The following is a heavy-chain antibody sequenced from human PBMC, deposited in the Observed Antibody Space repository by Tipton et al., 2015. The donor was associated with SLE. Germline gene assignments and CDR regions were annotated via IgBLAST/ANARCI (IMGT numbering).Heavy chain of an antibody. CDR1: GGSISSYY. D-gene: IGHD5-18*01. J-gene: IGHJ4*02. V-gene: IGHV4-59*01. CDR2: ISYSGST. Sequence: LRLSCTVSGGSISSYYWSWIRQPPGKGLEWIGYISYSGSTNYNPSLKSRVTISVDTSKNQFSLKLSSVTAADTAVYYCARAPLSSAMVTHFDYWGQGTLVTVSS. CDR3: ARAPLSSAMVTHFDY.